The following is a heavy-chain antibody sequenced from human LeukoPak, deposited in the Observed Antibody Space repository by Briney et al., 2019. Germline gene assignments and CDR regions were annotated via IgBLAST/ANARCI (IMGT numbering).Heavy chain of an antibody. CDR3: AKDRYFDWFFDY. Sequence: GGSLRLSCAASGFIFSSYGMSWVRQAPGKGLEWVSAISGSGGSTYYADSVKGRFTISRDNSKNTLYLQMNSLRAEDTAVYYCAKDRYFDWFFDYWGQGTLVTVSS. D-gene: IGHD3-9*01. J-gene: IGHJ4*02. V-gene: IGHV3-23*01. CDR2: ISGSGGST. CDR1: GFIFSSYG.